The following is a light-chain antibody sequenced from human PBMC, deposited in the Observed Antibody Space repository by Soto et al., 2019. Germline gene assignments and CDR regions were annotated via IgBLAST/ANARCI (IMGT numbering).Light chain of an antibody. CDR3: QQCGSWPLT. Sequence: EIVLTQSPATLSLSPGERATLSCRASQSVSHYLAWYQQKPGQAPRLLIYDASNRATGIPARFSGSGSGTDFTLTISSLEPEDFAVYYCQQCGSWPLTFGPGTKVDIK. CDR2: DAS. CDR1: QSVSHY. V-gene: IGKV3-11*01. J-gene: IGKJ3*01.